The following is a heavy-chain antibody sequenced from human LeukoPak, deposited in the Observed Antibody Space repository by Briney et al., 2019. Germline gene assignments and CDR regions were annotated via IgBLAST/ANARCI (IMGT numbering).Heavy chain of an antibody. J-gene: IGHJ5*01. Sequence: GVSLRLSCAASGLSFDEFCMHWVGQAPGRGVEGVARMRFDGTKKYYVDFVKGRCTISRGNSKSTLYLQMTSLSRDDMAGYYCAKDRADYGADSLRRGMLVSDST. D-gene: IGHD4-17*01. V-gene: IGHV3-30*02. CDR1: GLSFDEFC. CDR3: AKDRADYGADS. CDR2: MRFDGTKK.